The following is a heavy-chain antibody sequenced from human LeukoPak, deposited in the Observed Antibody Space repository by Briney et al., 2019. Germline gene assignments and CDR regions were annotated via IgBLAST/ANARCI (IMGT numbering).Heavy chain of an antibody. CDR3: ARDSFVRAKWGQYNWFDP. J-gene: IGHJ5*02. Sequence: SETLSLTCTVSSDSISSSYWSWIRQPPGKGLEWIGYIYYCGSTNYNPSLKSRVAISVDTSKNQFSLKLNSVTAADTAVYYCARDSFVRAKWGQYNWFDPWGQGTLVTVSS. V-gene: IGHV4-59*01. CDR2: IYYCGST. CDR1: SDSISSSY. D-gene: IGHD7-27*01.